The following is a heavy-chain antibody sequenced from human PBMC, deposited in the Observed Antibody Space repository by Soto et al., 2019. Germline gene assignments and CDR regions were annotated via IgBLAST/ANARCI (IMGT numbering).Heavy chain of an antibody. J-gene: IGHJ4*02. CDR2: ISPSSDYI. CDR3: ARGRKQPDY. V-gene: IGHV3-21*01. Sequence: EVQLVESGGGLVKPGGSLRLSCAPSGFTFSSYTMNWVRQAPGKGLEWVSSISPSSDYIYYAESLKGRFTISRDNAKNSLYLQMNSLRAEDTAVYYCARGRKQPDYWGQGTLVTVSS. CDR1: GFTFSSYT. D-gene: IGHD6-13*01.